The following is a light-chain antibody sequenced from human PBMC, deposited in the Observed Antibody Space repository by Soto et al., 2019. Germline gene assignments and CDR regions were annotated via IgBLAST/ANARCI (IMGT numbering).Light chain of an antibody. Sequence: DIQMTQSPSSLSASVGDRVTLTCRASQGINNYLAWFQQQPGKAPKSLIFAESSLQSGVPSRFSGFGSGTLFTLTISSLQPEDFATYYCQQYYSFPWTFGQGTKVDIK. J-gene: IGKJ1*01. CDR3: QQYYSFPWT. V-gene: IGKV1-16*01. CDR2: AES. CDR1: QGINNY.